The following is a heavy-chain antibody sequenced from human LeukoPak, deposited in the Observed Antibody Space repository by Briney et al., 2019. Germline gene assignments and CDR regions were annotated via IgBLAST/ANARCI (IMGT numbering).Heavy chain of an antibody. J-gene: IGHJ4*02. D-gene: IGHD6-6*01. CDR2: IKQDGSEK. Sequence: PGGSLRLSCAASGFTFSSYWMSWVRQAPGKGLEWVANIKQDGSEKYYVDSVKGRFTISRDNAKNSLYLQMNSLRAEDTAVYYCATTPRVAARDYWGQGTLVTVSS. CDR3: ATTPRVAARDY. CDR1: GFTFSSYW. V-gene: IGHV3-7*01.